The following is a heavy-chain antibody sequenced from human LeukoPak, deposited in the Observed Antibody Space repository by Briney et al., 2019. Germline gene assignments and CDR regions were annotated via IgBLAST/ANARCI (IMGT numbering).Heavy chain of an antibody. CDR1: GGSISSSSYY. J-gene: IGHJ5*02. CDR2: IYYSGST. V-gene: IGHV4-39*07. D-gene: IGHD2-2*02. CDR3: ARGVVVPAAIGGSNWFDP. Sequence: SETLSLTCTVSGGSISSSSYYWGWIRQPPGKGLEWIGSIYYSGSTYYNPSLKSRVTISVDTSKNQFSLKLSSVTDADTAVYYCARGVVVPAAIGGSNWFDPWGQGTLVTVSS.